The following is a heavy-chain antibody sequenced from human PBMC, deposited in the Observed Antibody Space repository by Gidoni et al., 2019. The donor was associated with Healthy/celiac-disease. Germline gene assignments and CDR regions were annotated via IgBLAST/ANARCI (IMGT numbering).Heavy chain of an antibody. CDR1: GFTFGDSA. Sequence: EVQLVESGGGLVQPGRSLRLSCTASGFTFGDSAMRWFRQAPGKGLEWVGFIRSKAYGGTTEYAASVKGRFTISRDDSKSIAYLQMNSLKTEDTAVYYCTRDRQYCSSTSCSYFDYWGQGTLVTVSS. V-gene: IGHV3-49*03. CDR2: IRSKAYGGTT. D-gene: IGHD2-2*01. CDR3: TRDRQYCSSTSCSYFDY. J-gene: IGHJ4*02.